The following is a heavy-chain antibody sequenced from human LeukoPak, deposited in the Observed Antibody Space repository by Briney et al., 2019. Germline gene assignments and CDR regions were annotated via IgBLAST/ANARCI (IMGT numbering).Heavy chain of an antibody. CDR2: IYHSGST. CDR3: ARARLWSGYRIDY. V-gene: IGHV4-30-2*05. Sequence: SQTRSLTCAVSGGSISSGGYSWSWIRQPPGKGLEWIGYIYHSGSTYYNPSLKSRVTISVDTSKNQFSLKLSSVTAADTAVYYCARARLWSGYRIDYWGQGTLVTVSS. D-gene: IGHD3-3*01. J-gene: IGHJ4*02. CDR1: GGSISSGGYS.